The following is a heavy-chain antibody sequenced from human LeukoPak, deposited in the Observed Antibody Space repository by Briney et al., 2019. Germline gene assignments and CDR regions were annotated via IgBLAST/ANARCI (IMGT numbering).Heavy chain of an antibody. CDR2: ISYDGSNK. Sequence: GGSLRLSCAASGFTLSSYAMHWVRQAPGKGLEWVAVISYDGSNKYYADSVKGRFTISRDNSKNTLYLQMNSLRAEDTAVYYCAGGLGYYLAGFDYWGQGTLVTVSS. CDR1: GFTLSSYA. J-gene: IGHJ4*02. CDR3: AGGLGYYLAGFDY. V-gene: IGHV3-30*04. D-gene: IGHD3-22*01.